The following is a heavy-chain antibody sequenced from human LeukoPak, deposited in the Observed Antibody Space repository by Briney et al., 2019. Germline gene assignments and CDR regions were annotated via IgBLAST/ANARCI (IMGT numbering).Heavy chain of an antibody. CDR1: GGSISSSTSY. J-gene: IGHJ4*02. V-gene: IGHV4-39*07. CDR3: ARRPLTPFCLDY. CDR2: LYYSGST. Sequence: PSENLSLTCTVSGGSISSSTSYWTWIRQPPGKGLEWIGSLYYSGSTSYNPSLKSRVTMSVDTSKNQFSLRLSSMTAADTAVYYCARRPLTPFCLDYWGQGTLVTVSS. D-gene: IGHD2/OR15-2a*01.